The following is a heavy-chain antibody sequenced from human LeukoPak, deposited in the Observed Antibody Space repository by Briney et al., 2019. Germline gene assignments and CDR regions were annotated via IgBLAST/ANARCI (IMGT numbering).Heavy chain of an antibody. J-gene: IGHJ5*02. D-gene: IGHD6-13*01. CDR2: ISAYNGNT. V-gene: IGHV1-18*01. CDR3: ARGNFFQQLYH. Sequence: ASVKVSCKASGYTFTSYGISWVRQAPGQGLEWMGWISAYNGNTNYAQKFQGRVTMTRDTSTSTVYMELSSLRSEDTAVYYCARGNFFQQLYHWGQGTLVTVSS. CDR1: GYTFTSYG.